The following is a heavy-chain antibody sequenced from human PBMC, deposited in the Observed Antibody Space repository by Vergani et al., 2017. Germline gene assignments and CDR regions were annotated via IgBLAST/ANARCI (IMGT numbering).Heavy chain of an antibody. CDR3: ARGLRDCTHIRCSPPSY. J-gene: IGHJ4*02. V-gene: IGHV3-49*04. CDR1: GFTLGDYA. D-gene: IGHD2-8*01. CDR2: IWSKPYGGTT. Sequence: EVHLVESGGGLVQPGRSLRLSCSGSGFTLGDYAMTWVRQAPGKGLEWVAFIWSKPYGGTTEYAASVKGSFTISRDNAKKSVYLQMNRLRDEDTAMYFCARGLRDCTHIRCSPPSYWGQGAQVTVSS.